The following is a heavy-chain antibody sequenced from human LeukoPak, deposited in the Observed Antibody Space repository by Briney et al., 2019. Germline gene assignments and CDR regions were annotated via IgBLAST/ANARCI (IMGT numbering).Heavy chain of an antibody. J-gene: IGHJ6*02. V-gene: IGHV3-23*01. D-gene: IGHD5-18*01. CDR3: AKDPLWIQLWLQDYYYGMDV. CDR2: ISGSGGST. Sequence: GGSLRLSCAASGFTFSSYAMSWVRQAPGKGLEWVSAISGSGGSTYYADSVKGRFTISRDNSKNTLFLQMNSLRAEDTAVYYCAKDPLWIQLWLQDYYYGMDVWGQGTTVTVSS. CDR1: GFTFSSYA.